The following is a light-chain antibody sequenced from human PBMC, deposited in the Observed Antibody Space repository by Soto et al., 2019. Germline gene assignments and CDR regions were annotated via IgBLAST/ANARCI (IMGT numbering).Light chain of an antibody. J-gene: IGKJ4*01. CDR3: QQYNDWPPVT. V-gene: IGKV3-15*01. CDR1: QSVSSN. Sequence: EIVMTQSPATLSVSPGERATLFCRASQSVSSNLAWYQQKPGQAPRLLIHGASTRATGIPARFSGSGSGTEFTLTISSLQSEDSAVYFCQQYNDWPPVTFGGGTKVEIK. CDR2: GAS.